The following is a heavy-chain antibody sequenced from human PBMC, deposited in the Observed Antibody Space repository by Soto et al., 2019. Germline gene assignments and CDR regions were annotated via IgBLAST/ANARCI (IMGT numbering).Heavy chain of an antibody. CDR2: IYHTGST. CDR3: ASLPPRIVVVVLPIPS. V-gene: IGHV4-4*02. CDR1: GGSISSTNW. J-gene: IGHJ4*02. Sequence: QVQLQQSGPRLARPSGTLSLTCVVSGGSISSTNWWTWVRQTPGKGLEWIGEIYHTGSTKYNPSPKNRVTIPLAKSNNHFPLNLKSVTAADTAVYYCASLPPRIVVVVLPIPSWGQGTLVTVSS. D-gene: IGHD2-15*01.